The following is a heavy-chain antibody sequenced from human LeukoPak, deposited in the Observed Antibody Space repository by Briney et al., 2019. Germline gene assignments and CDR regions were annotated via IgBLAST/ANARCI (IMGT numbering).Heavy chain of an antibody. V-gene: IGHV1-8*01. CDR2: MNPNSGNT. CDR3: ARGRRRVVPAAIRRGGYNWFDP. J-gene: IGHJ5*02. CDR1: GYTFTSYD. Sequence: ASVKVSCKASGYTFTSYDINWVRQPTGQGLEWMGWMNPNSGNTGYAQKFQGRVTMTRNTSISTAYMELSSLRSEDTAVYYCARGRRRVVPAAIRRGGYNWFDPWGQGTLVTVSS. D-gene: IGHD2-2*02.